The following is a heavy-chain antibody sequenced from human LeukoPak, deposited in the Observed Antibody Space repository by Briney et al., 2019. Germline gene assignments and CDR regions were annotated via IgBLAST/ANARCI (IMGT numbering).Heavy chain of an antibody. CDR2: ISAYNGNT. V-gene: IGHV1-18*01. CDR1: GYTFTSYG. D-gene: IGHD3-10*01. CDR3: ARDPYSYGSNYFDY. J-gene: IGHJ4*02. Sequence: ASVKVSCKASGYTFTSYGISWVRQAPGQGLEWMGWISAYNGNTKYAQNLQGRVTMTTDTSTSTAYMELRSLRSDDTTVYYCARDPYSYGSNYFDYWGQGTLVTVSS.